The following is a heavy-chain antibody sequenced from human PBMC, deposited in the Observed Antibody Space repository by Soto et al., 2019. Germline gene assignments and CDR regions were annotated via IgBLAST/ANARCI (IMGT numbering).Heavy chain of an antibody. CDR2: IRSKANSYAT. V-gene: IGHV3-73*02. Sequence: EVQLVESGGGLVQPGGSLKLSCAASGFTFSGSAMHWVRQASGKGLEWVGRIRSKANSYATAYAASVKGRFTISRDDSKNTAYLQMNSLKTEDTAVYYCTRLPQGYHYYGMDVWGQGTTVTVSS. CDR3: TRLPQGYHYYGMDV. J-gene: IGHJ6*02. CDR1: GFTFSGSA.